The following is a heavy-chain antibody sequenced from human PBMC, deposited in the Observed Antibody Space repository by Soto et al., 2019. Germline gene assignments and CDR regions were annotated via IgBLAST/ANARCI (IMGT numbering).Heavy chain of an antibody. Sequence: QVQLVQSGAEVKEPGASVKISCKPSGYSFTSFYMHWVRQAPGQGLEWMGTINPNGGSTTYAQKFQGRVTMTRDTSTSPLYMDLSGLRSEDTAVYYCARAIPHFDYWGQGTLVTVSS. CDR1: GYSFTSFY. CDR3: ARAIPHFDY. D-gene: IGHD2-21*01. CDR2: INPNGGST. V-gene: IGHV1-46*01. J-gene: IGHJ4*02.